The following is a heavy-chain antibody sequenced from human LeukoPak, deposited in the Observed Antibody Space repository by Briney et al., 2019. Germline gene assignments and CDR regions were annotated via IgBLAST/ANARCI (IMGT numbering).Heavy chain of an antibody. CDR3: ARARYSSSWYY. J-gene: IGHJ4*02. D-gene: IGHD6-13*01. CDR1: GFTFSNAW. V-gene: IGHV3-53*01. Sequence: GGSLRLSCAASGFTFSNAWMSWVRQAPGKGLEWVSVIYSGGSTYYADSVKGRFTISRDNSKNTLYLQMNSLRAEDTAVYYCARARYSSSWYYWGQGTLVTVSS. CDR2: IYSGGST.